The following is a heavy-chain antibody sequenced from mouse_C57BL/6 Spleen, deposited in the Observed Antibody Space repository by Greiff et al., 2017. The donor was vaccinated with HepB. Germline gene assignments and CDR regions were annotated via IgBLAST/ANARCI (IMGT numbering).Heavy chain of an antibody. J-gene: IGHJ2*01. Sequence: VQLQQSGAELVKPGASVKLSCKASGYTFTSYWMQWVKQRPGQGLEWIGEIDPSDSYTNYNQKFKGKATLTVDTSSSTAYMQLSSLTSEDSAVYYCARKGITTVVADYWGQGTTLTVSS. D-gene: IGHD1-1*01. V-gene: IGHV1-50*01. CDR3: ARKGITTVVADY. CDR1: GYTFTSYW. CDR2: IDPSDSYT.